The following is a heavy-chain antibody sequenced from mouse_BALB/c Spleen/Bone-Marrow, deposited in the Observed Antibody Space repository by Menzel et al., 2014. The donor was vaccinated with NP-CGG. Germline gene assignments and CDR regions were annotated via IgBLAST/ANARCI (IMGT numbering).Heavy chain of an antibody. CDR1: GYTFTNYW. CDR2: IYPGDGDT. Sequence: QVQLQHSGAELARPGTSVKLSCKTSGYTFTNYWMQWIKQRPGQGLEWIGTIYPGDGDTRYTQKFKGKATLTADKSSSTAYMQLSSLASEDSAVYYCARSNYPYAMDYWGQGTSVTVSS. CDR3: ARSNYPYAMDY. D-gene: IGHD2-5*01. J-gene: IGHJ4*01. V-gene: IGHV1-87*01.